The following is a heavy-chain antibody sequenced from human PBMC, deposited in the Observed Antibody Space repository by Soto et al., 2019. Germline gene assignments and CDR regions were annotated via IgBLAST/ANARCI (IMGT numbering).Heavy chain of an antibody. V-gene: IGHV4-59*08. D-gene: IGHD2-15*01. J-gene: IGHJ6*02. Sequence: PSDTLYLTCTVSGGSISNYYCSCIMQPPRMGLAWIGYISYSGSTIYNPSLKSRVTISVDTSKTHFSLLPLLLTAPNPAVSYCETIKRASCLGVWGQGTTVTVSS. CDR1: GGSISNYY. CDR2: ISYSGST. CDR3: ETIKRASCLGV.